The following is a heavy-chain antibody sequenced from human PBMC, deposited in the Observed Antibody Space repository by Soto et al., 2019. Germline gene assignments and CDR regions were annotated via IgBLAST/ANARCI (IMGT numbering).Heavy chain of an antibody. CDR3: ARLPVGSDYFFDY. Sequence: QLQLQESGPGLVKPSETLSLTCTVSGGSISSSSYYWGWIRQPPGKGLEWIGSIYYSGSTYYNPSLKSRVTISVDTSKNQFSLKLSSVTAADTAVYYCARLPVGSDYFFDYWGQGTLVTVSS. CDR2: IYYSGST. D-gene: IGHD2-21*02. J-gene: IGHJ4*02. V-gene: IGHV4-39*01. CDR1: GGSISSSSYY.